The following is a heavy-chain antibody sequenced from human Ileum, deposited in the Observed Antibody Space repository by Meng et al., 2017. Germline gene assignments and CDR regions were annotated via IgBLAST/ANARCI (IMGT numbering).Heavy chain of an antibody. CDR1: GFTFSNYV. D-gene: IGHD6-19*01. CDR3: TNDLRVSRGYSGVWYVSEYFQY. CDR2: ISSGAESA. V-gene: IGHV3-23*01. J-gene: IGHJ1*01. Sequence: GESLKISCAASGFTFSNYVMNWVRQAPGKGLEWVSSISSGAESAYYADSVKGRFTISRDNSKNTLDLQMNSLRVDDTAVYYCTNDLRVSRGYSGVWYVSEYFQYWGQGTLVTVSS.